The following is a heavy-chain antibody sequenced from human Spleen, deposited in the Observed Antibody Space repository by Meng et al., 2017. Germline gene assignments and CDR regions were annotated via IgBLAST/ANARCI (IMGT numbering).Heavy chain of an antibody. V-gene: IGHV3-21*01. Sequence: GGSLRLSCAASGFTFSTYSVSWVRQGPGTGLEWVSSISYSSGFIDYTGSVRGRFTISRDNAKNSLYLQMNSLRAEDTAVYYCARFIVGASGFDYWGQGTLVTVSS. CDR3: ARFIVGASGFDY. J-gene: IGHJ4*02. CDR2: ISYSSGFI. D-gene: IGHD1-26*01. CDR1: GFTFSTYS.